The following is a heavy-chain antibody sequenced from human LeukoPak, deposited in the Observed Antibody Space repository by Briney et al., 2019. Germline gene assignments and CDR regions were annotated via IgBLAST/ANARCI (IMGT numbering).Heavy chain of an antibody. CDR2: IWYDGSNK. D-gene: IGHD6-19*01. V-gene: IGHV3-33*08. CDR3: ASSHKGSGFIFDY. CDR1: GFTFSSYA. Sequence: GGSLRLSCAASGFTFSSYAMHWVRRAPAKGREGGAVIWYDGSNKYYADSVKGRFTISRDNSKNTLYLQMNSLRAEDTAVYYCASSHKGSGFIFDYWGQGTLVTVSS. J-gene: IGHJ4*02.